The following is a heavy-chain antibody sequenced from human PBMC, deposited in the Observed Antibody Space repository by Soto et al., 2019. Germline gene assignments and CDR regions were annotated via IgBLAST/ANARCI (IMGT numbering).Heavy chain of an antibody. CDR2: INHSGST. D-gene: IGHD2-8*02. V-gene: IGHV4-39*07. CDR3: ARDKITGLFDY. CDR1: GGSISSSGYD. J-gene: IGHJ4*02. Sequence: SETLSRTCTVSGGSISSSGYDWTWIRQPPGTGLVWIGEINHSGSTNYNPSLKSRVTISVDTSKNQFSLKLTSVTAADTAVYYCARDKITGLFDYWGQGTLVTVS.